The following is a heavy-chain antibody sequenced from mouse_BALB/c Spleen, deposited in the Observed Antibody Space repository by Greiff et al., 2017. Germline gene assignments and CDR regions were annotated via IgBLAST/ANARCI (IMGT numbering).Heavy chain of an antibody. CDR3: AREGSHYAMDY. CDR1: GFTFSDYY. V-gene: IGHV5-4*02. J-gene: IGHJ4*01. Sequence: VQVVESGGGLVKPGGSLKLSCAASGFTFSDYYMYWVRQTPEKRLEWVATISDGGSYTYYPDSVKGRFTISRDNAKNNLYLQMSSLKSEDTAMYYCAREGSHYAMDYWGQGTSVTVSS. CDR2: ISDGGSYT.